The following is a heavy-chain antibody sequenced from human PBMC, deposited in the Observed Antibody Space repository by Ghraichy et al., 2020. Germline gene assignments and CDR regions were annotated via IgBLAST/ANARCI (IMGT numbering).Heavy chain of an antibody. Sequence: SETLSLTCNVSGGYSSTYYWSWIRQLPGKGLEWIGYIYYTGSANYNPSLKSRVSLSVDTSKSQFSLKMSSVTAADTAMYYCARVNHYYGTDVWGQGTTVNVSS. CDR2: IYYTGSA. J-gene: IGHJ6*02. CDR1: GGYSSTYY. V-gene: IGHV4-59*01. CDR3: ARVNHYYGTDV. D-gene: IGHD1-14*01.